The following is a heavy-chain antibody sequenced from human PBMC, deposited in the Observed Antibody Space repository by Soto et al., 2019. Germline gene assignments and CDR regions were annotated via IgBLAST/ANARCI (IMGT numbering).Heavy chain of an antibody. D-gene: IGHD2-15*01. J-gene: IGHJ4*02. CDR3: ARGPRSGYCSGGSCHYFDY. CDR1: GYTFTSYG. V-gene: IGHV1-18*01. CDR2: SSAYNGVT. Sequence: QVPLVQSGGEVKKPGASVKVSCKASGYTFTSYGITWVRQAPGQGLEWMGWSSAYNGVTKYAQKFQDRVTMTTDTSTSTAYMELTSLRSDDTAVYYCARGPRSGYCSGGSCHYFDYWGQGTLVTVSS.